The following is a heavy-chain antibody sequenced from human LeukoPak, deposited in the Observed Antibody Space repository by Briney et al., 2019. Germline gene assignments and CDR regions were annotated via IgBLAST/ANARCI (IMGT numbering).Heavy chain of an antibody. CDR3: AIDSSGYLTSFDY. Sequence: PGESLQISCKGSGYSFTSYWIGWVRQMPGKGLEWMGIIYPGDSDTRYSPSFQGQVTISADKSISTAYLQWSSLKASDTAMYYCAIDSSGYLTSFDYWGQGTLVTVSS. D-gene: IGHD3-22*01. CDR1: GYSFTSYW. CDR2: IYPGDSDT. J-gene: IGHJ4*02. V-gene: IGHV5-51*01.